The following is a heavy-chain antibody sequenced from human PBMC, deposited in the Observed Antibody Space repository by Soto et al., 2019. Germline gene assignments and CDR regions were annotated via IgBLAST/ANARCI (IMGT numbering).Heavy chain of an antibody. CDR1: GFTLGEYA. CDR3: ARHRDRGYDSGYYNL. D-gene: IGHD5-12*01. Sequence: EGQLVESGGGLVQPGRSLRLSCEASGFTLGEYAMHWVRQAPGKGLEWVSIISWNSGYIGYADSVKGRFTISRDNAKNSLYLEMNSLSAEDTALYHCARHRDRGYDSGYYNLWGRGTLVTVSS. J-gene: IGHJ2*01. CDR2: ISWNSGYI. V-gene: IGHV3-9*01.